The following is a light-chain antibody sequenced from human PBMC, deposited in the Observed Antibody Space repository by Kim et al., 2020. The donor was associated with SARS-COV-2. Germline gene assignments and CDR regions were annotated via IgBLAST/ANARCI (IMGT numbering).Light chain of an antibody. Sequence: GKTVTISCTGSSGSIASNYVQWYQQRPGSAPTTVIYEDNQRPSGVPDRFSGSIDSSSNSVSLTISGLKTEDEADYYCQSYDSSNWVFGGGTKVTVL. V-gene: IGLV6-57*02. CDR1: SGSIASNY. J-gene: IGLJ3*02. CDR2: EDN. CDR3: QSYDSSNWV.